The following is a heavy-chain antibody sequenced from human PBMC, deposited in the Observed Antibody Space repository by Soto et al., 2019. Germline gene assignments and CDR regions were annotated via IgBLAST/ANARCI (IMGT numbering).Heavy chain of an antibody. D-gene: IGHD3-3*01. CDR1: GFTFSSYA. CDR2: ISGSGGST. Sequence: PGGSLRLSCAASGFTFSSYAMSWVRQAPGKGLEWVSAISGSGGSTYYADSVKGRFTISRDNSKNTLYLQMNSLRAEDTAVYYCAKKKKSTGYYDFWSGYLDCFVYWGQGTLVTVSS. CDR3: AKKKKSTGYYDFWSGYLDCFVY. V-gene: IGHV3-23*01. J-gene: IGHJ4*02.